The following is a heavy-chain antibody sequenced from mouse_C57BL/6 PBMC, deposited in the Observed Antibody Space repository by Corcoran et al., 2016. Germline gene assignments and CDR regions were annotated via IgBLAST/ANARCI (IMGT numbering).Heavy chain of an antibody. CDR1: GYTFTTYG. CDR2: INTYSGVP. V-gene: IGHV9-3*01. J-gene: IGHJ2*01. Sequence: QIQLVQSGPELKKSGETVKISCKASGYTFTTYGMSWVKQAPGKGLKWMGWINTYSGVPTYADDFKGRFAFSLETSASTAYLQINNLKNEDTATYFCARPHYYGSSLDYWGQGTTLTVSS. CDR3: ARPHYYGSSLDY. D-gene: IGHD1-1*01.